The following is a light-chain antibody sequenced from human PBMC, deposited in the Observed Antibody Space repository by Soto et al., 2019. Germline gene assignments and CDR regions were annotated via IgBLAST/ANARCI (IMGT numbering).Light chain of an antibody. CDR2: GSS. V-gene: IGKV3-20*01. CDR1: QSVNNNY. CDR3: QQYGSSPPIT. J-gene: IGKJ4*01. Sequence: EIVLTQSPGTVSLSPGERATLSCRASQSVNNNYLSWYQHRPGQAPRLLIYGSSYRANGIPDRCSGSGSGTDFTLNISRLEPEDFAVYYCQQYGSSPPITFGGGTKVEIK.